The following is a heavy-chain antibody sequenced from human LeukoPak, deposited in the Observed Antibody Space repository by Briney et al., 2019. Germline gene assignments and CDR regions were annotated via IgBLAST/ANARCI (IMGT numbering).Heavy chain of an antibody. CDR3: ARETRDDYVWGSYRYTFDY. J-gene: IGHJ4*02. Sequence: VASVKVSCKASGYTFTSYDINWVRQATGQGLEWMGWMNPNSGNTGYAQKFQGRVTMTRNTSISTAYMELSSLRSEDTAEYYCARETRDDYVWGSYRYTFDYWGQGTLVTVSS. V-gene: IGHV1-8*01. D-gene: IGHD3-16*02. CDR1: GYTFTSYD. CDR2: MNPNSGNT.